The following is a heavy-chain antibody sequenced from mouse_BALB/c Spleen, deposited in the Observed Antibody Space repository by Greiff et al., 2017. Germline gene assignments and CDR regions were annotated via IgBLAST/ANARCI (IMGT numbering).Heavy chain of an antibody. CDR1: GYSFTGYF. CDR2: INPYNGDT. D-gene: IGHD2-12*01. J-gene: IGHJ2*01. V-gene: IGHV1-20*02. CDR3: ARAYYRGYFDY. Sequence: VHVKQSGPELVKPGASVKISCKASGYSFTGYFMNWVMQSHGKSLEWIGRINPYNGDTFYNQKFKGKATLTVDKSSSTTHMELRSLASEDSAVYYCARAYYRGYFDYWGQGTTLTVSS.